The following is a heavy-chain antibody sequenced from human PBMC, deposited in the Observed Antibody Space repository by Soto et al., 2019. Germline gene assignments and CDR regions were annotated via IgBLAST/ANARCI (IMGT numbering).Heavy chain of an antibody. CDR1: GYTFTNYG. CDR3: ARGRGVVVVAATRYHYYYMDV. J-gene: IGHJ6*03. CDR2: ISAYNGNT. D-gene: IGHD2-15*01. V-gene: IGHV1-18*01. Sequence: GASVKVSCKASGYTFTNYGLTWVRQAPGQGLEWMGWISAYNGNTNYAQKLQGRVSMTTDTSTTTAYMELRSLRSDDTAVYYCARGRGVVVVAATRYHYYYMDVWGKGTTVTVS.